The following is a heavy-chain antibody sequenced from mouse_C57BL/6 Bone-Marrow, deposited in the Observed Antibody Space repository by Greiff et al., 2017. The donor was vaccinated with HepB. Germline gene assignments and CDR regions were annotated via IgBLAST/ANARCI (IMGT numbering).Heavy chain of an antibody. CDR1: GFTFSSYA. V-gene: IGHV5-4*01. CDR2: ISDGGSYT. Sequence: EVQLVESGGGLVKPGGSLKLSCAASGFTFSSYAMSWVRQTPEKRLEWVATISDGGSYTYYPDNVKGRFTISRDNAKNNLYLQMSHLKSEDTAMYYCARDSYYSKRGAWFAYWGQGTLVTVSA. J-gene: IGHJ3*01. CDR3: ARDSYYSKRGAWFAY. D-gene: IGHD2-5*01.